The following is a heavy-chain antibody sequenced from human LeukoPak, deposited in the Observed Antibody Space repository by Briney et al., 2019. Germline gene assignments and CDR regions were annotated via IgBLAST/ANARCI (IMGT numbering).Heavy chain of an antibody. J-gene: IGHJ6*02. CDR1: GFTVNSNS. Sequence: GGSLRLSCTASGFTVNSNSMSWVRQATGKGLECVAAIYSGDSTYYPDSVKGRFSISRDNSKNTLYLQMSSLRAEDTAIYYCVGRPYYYYGMDVWGQGTTVTVSS. CDR3: VGRPYYYYGMDV. CDR2: IYSGDST. V-gene: IGHV3-53*01.